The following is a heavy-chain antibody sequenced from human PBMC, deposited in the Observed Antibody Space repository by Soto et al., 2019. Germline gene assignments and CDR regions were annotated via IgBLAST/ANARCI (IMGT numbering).Heavy chain of an antibody. V-gene: IGHV1-69*01. J-gene: IGHJ4*02. Sequence: QVQLVQSGAEVKKPGSSVKVSCKASGGTFSSYAISWVRQAPGQGLEWMGGIIPIFGTANYAQKFQGRVTITADESTSTAYMELSSLRSEDTAVYYCARDATGGSYTTGRYFGYWGQGTLVTVSS. CDR3: ARDATGGSYTTGRYFGY. CDR1: GGTFSSYA. CDR2: IIPIFGTA. D-gene: IGHD1-26*01.